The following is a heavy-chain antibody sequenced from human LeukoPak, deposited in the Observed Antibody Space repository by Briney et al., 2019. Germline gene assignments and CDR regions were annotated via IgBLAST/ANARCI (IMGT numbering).Heavy chain of an antibody. D-gene: IGHD3-22*01. V-gene: IGHV1-2*02. CDR1: GYTFTVYY. Sequence: ASVTVSCKASGYTFTVYYMHWVRQAPGQGLEWMGWINPNSGGTNYAQKFQGRVTMTRDTSISTAYMELSRLRSDDTAVYYCASIGDSSGTDAFDIWGQGTMVTVSS. CDR2: INPNSGGT. J-gene: IGHJ3*02. CDR3: ASIGDSSGTDAFDI.